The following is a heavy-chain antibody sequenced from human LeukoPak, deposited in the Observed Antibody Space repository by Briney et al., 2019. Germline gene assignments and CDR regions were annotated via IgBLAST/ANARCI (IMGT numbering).Heavy chain of an antibody. J-gene: IGHJ5*02. CDR1: GFTFSSYA. D-gene: IGHD6-13*01. Sequence: GGSLRLSCAASGFTFSSYAMSWVRQAPGKGLEWVSAISGSGGSTYYADSVKGRFTISRDNSKNTLYLQMNSLRAEDTAVYYCAKEKDSSSWYQGYNWFDPWGQGTLVTVSS. V-gene: IGHV3-23*01. CDR2: ISGSGGST. CDR3: AKEKDSSSWYQGYNWFDP.